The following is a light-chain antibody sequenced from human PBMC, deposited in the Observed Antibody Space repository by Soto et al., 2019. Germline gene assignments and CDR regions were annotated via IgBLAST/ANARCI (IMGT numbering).Light chain of an antibody. V-gene: IGKV3-20*01. CDR1: QSVSSSY. CDR3: QQYAASSWT. Sequence: EAVLTQSPGTLSLSPGARAPLSCRASQSVSSSYLAWYQQKPGQAPRLLISYAYNRATGIPDRFSGSGSGTDFTLTISRLDNEDFAMYYCQQYAASSWTFGQGTKVDIK. J-gene: IGKJ1*01. CDR2: YAY.